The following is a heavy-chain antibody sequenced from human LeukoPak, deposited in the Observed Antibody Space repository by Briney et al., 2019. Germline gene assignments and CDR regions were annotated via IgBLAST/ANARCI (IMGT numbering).Heavy chain of an antibody. D-gene: IGHD3-10*01. J-gene: IGHJ4*02. Sequence: GGSLRLSCTASGFTFNSYSMTWVRQAPGKGLEWVSYISSSSSTIYYADSVKGRFTISRDNAKNSLYLQMDGLRAEDTAVYYCARDCCASGSHDYWGQGTLVTVSS. CDR1: GFTFNSYS. CDR2: ISSSSSTI. V-gene: IGHV3-48*04. CDR3: ARDCCASGSHDY.